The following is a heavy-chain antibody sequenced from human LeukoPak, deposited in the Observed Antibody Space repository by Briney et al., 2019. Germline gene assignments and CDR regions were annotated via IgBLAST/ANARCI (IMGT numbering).Heavy chain of an antibody. CDR2: IYTSGST. D-gene: IGHD1-26*01. CDR3: ARESGSYPTLFDY. V-gene: IGHV4-61*02. J-gene: IGHJ4*02. Sequence: SETLSLTCTVSGGSISSGSYYWSWIRQPAGKGLEWIGRIYTSGSTNYNPSLKSRVTISVDTSKNQFSLKLSSVTAADTAVYYCARESGSYPTLFDYWGQGTLVTVSS. CDR1: GGSISSGSYY.